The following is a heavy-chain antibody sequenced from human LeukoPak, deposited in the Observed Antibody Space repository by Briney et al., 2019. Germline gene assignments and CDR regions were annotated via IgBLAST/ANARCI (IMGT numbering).Heavy chain of an antibody. CDR2: MNPNSGDT. D-gene: IGHD6-19*01. Sequence: ASVKVSCKASGYTFTSYDINWVRQATGQGLEWMGWMNPNSGDTGYPQKFQGRVTMTRDTSISTAYMELSRLRSDDTAVYYCASAVAGTRYYFDYWGQGTLVTVSS. CDR3: ASAVAGTRYYFDY. J-gene: IGHJ4*02. V-gene: IGHV1-8*01. CDR1: GYTFTSYD.